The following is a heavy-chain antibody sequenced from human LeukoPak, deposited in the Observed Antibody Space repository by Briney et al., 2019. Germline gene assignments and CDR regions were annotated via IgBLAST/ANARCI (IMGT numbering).Heavy chain of an antibody. CDR3: ARVGYYESSGYYEY. CDR2: INPNSGGT. CDR1: GYTLTDYY. V-gene: IGHV1-2*06. D-gene: IGHD3-22*01. Sequence: ASVKVSCKASGYTLTDYYMHWLRQAPGQGLKWMGRINPNSGGTNYAQKFQGRVTMTRDTSISTVYMELSRLRSDDTAVYYCARVGYYESSGYYEYWGQGTLVTVSS. J-gene: IGHJ4*02.